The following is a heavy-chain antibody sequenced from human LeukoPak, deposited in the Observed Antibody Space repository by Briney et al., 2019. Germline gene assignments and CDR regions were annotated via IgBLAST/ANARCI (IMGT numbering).Heavy chain of an antibody. Sequence: PGGSLRLSCAASGFTFSSYSTNWVRQAPGKGLEWVSSISTSSYIFYADSVKGRFTISRDNAKNSLYLQMNSLRAEDTAVYYCARDKYGDYTFDYWGQGTLVTVSS. CDR2: ISTSSYI. CDR3: ARDKYGDYTFDY. J-gene: IGHJ4*02. CDR1: GFTFSSYS. D-gene: IGHD4-17*01. V-gene: IGHV3-21*01.